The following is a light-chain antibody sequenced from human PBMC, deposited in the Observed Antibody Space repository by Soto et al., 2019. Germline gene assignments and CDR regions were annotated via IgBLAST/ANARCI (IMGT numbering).Light chain of an antibody. J-gene: IGLJ2*01. CDR2: DVS. Sequence: QSALTQPASVSGSPGQSITISCTGTSSDVGGYIYVSWYQQHPGKAPKLMIYDVSNRPSGVSNRFSGSKSGNTASLTISGLQAEDEAVYYCSSYTSSSTLVVFGGGTKLTVL. V-gene: IGLV2-14*01. CDR3: SSYTSSSTLVV. CDR1: SSDVGGYIY.